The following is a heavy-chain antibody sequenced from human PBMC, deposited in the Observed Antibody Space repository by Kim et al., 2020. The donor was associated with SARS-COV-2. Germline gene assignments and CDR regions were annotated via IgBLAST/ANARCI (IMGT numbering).Heavy chain of an antibody. CDR1: GFTFSSYA. V-gene: IGHV3-23*01. J-gene: IGHJ6*02. D-gene: IGHD3-10*01. Sequence: GGSLRLSCAASGFTFSSYAMSWVRQAPGKGLEWVSAISGSGGSTYYADSVKGRFTISRDNSKNTLYLQMNSLRAEDTAVYYCAKDRGELLWFGELFSEGYYYGMDVWGQGTTVTVSS. CDR2: ISGSGGST. CDR3: AKDRGELLWFGELFSEGYYYGMDV.